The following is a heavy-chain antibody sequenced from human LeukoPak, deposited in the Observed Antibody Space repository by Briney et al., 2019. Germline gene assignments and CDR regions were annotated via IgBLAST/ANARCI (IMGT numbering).Heavy chain of an antibody. CDR1: GDSVSSNSAA. CDR3: ARGRQIWITMVRGVGGDYFDY. V-gene: IGHV6-1*01. J-gene: IGHJ4*02. D-gene: IGHD3-10*01. Sequence: SQTPSLTCAISGDSVSSNSAAWNWIRQSPSRGLEWLGRTYYRSKWYNGYAVSVKSRITINPDTSKNQFSLQLNSVTPEDTAVYYCARGRQIWITMVRGVGGDYFDYWGQGTLVTVSS. CDR2: TYYRSKWYN.